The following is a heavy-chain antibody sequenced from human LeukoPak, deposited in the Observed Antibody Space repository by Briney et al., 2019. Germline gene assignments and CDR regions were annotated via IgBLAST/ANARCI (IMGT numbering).Heavy chain of an antibody. CDR1: GYTFTSYD. V-gene: IGHV1-8*01. CDR3: ARLVPFTFLTGSIGGEPYDAFDI. CDR2: MNPNSGNT. Sequence: GASVKVSCKASGYTFTSYDINWVRQATGQGLEWMGWMNPNSGNTGYAQKFQGRVTMTRNTSISTAYMELSSLRSEDTAVYYCARLVPFTFLTGSIGGEPYDAFDIWGQGTMVTVSS. D-gene: IGHD3-9*01. J-gene: IGHJ3*02.